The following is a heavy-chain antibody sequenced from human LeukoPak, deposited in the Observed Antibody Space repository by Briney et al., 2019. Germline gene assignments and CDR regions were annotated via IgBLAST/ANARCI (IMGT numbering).Heavy chain of an antibody. CDR3: ARVDFWSGYTFDY. Sequence: GGSLRLSCAASGFIVSSNYMSWVRQAPGKGLEWVSVIYSGGSTYYADSLKGRFTISRDNSKNTLYLQMNSLRAEDTAVYYCARVDFWSGYTFDYWGQGTLVTVSS. J-gene: IGHJ4*02. CDR1: GFIVSSNY. CDR2: IYSGGST. V-gene: IGHV3-53*01. D-gene: IGHD3-3*01.